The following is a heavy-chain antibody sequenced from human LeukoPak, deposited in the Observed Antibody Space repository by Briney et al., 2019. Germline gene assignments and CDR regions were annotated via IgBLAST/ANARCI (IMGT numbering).Heavy chain of an antibody. V-gene: IGHV4-4*02. CDR2: IYHSGST. D-gene: IGHD3-22*01. J-gene: IGHJ4*02. CDR1: GGSISSSNW. CDR3: ARVNYYYDSSGYYYPFDY. Sequence: IPSGTLSLTCAVSGGSISSSNWWSWVRQPPGKGLEWIGEIYHSGSTNYNPSLKSRVTISVDKSKNQFSLKLSSVTAADTAVYYCARVNYYYDSSGYYYPFDYWGQGTLVTVSS.